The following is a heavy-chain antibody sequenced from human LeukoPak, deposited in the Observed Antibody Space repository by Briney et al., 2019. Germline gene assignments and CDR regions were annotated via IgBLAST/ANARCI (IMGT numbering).Heavy chain of an antibody. V-gene: IGHV3-21*01. CDR2: ISSSSSYI. Sequence: GGSLRLSCAASGFTFTSYGMHWVRQAPGKGLEWVSSISSSSSYIYYADSVKGRFTISRDNAKNSLYLQMNSLRAEDTAVYYCARDPYSGTYGDTYYYYMDVWGQGTLVTVSS. CDR1: GFTFTSYG. D-gene: IGHD1-26*01. CDR3: ARDPYSGTYGDTYYYYMDV. J-gene: IGHJ6*03.